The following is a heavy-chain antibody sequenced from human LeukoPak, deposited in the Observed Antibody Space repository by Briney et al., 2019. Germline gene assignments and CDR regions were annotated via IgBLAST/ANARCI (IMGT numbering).Heavy chain of an antibody. J-gene: IGHJ4*02. V-gene: IGHV3-30-3*01. CDR1: GFTFSSYA. CDR2: ISYDGSNK. CDR3: AREVDPNYYDSSGYTAPDY. D-gene: IGHD3-22*01. Sequence: PGGSLRLSCAASGFTFSSYAMHWVRQAPGKGLEWVAVISYDGSNKYYADSVKGRFTISRDNSKNTLYLQMNSLRAEDTAVYYCAREVDPNYYDSSGYTAPDYWGQGTLVTVSS.